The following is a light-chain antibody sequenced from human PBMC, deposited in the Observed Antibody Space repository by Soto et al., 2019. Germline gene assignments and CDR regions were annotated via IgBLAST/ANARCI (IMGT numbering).Light chain of an antibody. CDR3: SSYTGSNNYV. V-gene: IGLV2-8*01. J-gene: IGLJ1*01. Sequence: QSSLTQPPSASGSPGQSVTISCTGTSSDVGGYYSVSWYQQHPGKAPKLMIYEVNKRPSGVPDRFSGSKSGNTASLTVSGLQAEDEADYYCSSYTGSNNYVFGTGTKLTVL. CDR1: SSDVGGYYS. CDR2: EVN.